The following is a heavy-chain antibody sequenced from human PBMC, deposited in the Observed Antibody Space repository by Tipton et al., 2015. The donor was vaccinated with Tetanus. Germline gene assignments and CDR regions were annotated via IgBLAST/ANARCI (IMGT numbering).Heavy chain of an antibody. Sequence: QSGAEVKKPGESLKISCKGSGDNFTIYWIGWVRQMSGKGLEWMGIIYPGDSNIRYSPSFQGQVTISADRSISTAYLQWSSLRADDTGIYYCAKDKGAVFRIAARHRDECFQQWGQGTLVPVSS. CDR1: GDNFTIYW. CDR3: AKDKGAVFRIAARHRDECFQQ. CDR2: IYPGDSNI. D-gene: IGHD6-6*01. J-gene: IGHJ1*01. V-gene: IGHV5-51*01.